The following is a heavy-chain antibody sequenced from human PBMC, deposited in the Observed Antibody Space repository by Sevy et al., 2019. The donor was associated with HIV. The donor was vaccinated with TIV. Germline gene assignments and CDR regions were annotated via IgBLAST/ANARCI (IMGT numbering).Heavy chain of an antibody. D-gene: IGHD3-16*02. Sequence: GGSLRLSCAASGFTFSSYAMHGVRQAPSKGLEWVAVISYDGSNKYYADSVKGRFTISRDNSKNTLYLQMNSLRAEDTAVYYCARGTYRSMKGGWFDPWGQGTLVTVSS. CDR1: GFTFSSYA. J-gene: IGHJ5*02. CDR3: ARGTYRSMKGGWFDP. V-gene: IGHV3-30-3*01. CDR2: ISYDGSNK.